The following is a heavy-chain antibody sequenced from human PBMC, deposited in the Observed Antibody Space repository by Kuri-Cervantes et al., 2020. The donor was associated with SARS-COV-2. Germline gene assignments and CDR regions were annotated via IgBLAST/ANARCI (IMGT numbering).Heavy chain of an antibody. CDR2: ISSGSNYI. D-gene: IGHD6-19*01. V-gene: IGHV3-21*01. Sequence: GGSLRLSCAASGFTFITYTMNWVRQAPGKGLEWISSISSGSNYIYYADSVKGRFTISRDNAKNSLYLQMNSLRAEDTAVYYRARGETEPGIAVAGREGLGFDYWGQGTLVTVSS. CDR3: ARGETEPGIAVAGREGLGFDY. J-gene: IGHJ4*02. CDR1: GFTFITYT.